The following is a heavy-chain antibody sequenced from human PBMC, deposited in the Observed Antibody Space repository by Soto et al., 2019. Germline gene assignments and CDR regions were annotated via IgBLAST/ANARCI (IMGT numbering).Heavy chain of an antibody. Sequence: QVPLVQSGGEVKKPGASVKVSCKASGYTFSAYGISWVRQTPGQGLEWMGWISVYNGNTNYGPKVQGRVTMTPDTSTTTAYMELRSLRSDDTAVYYCARRHQFGSGWPFDYWCQGTLLIVSS. CDR3: ARRHQFGSGWPFDY. J-gene: IGHJ4*02. D-gene: IGHD6-19*01. CDR1: GYTFSAYG. CDR2: ISVYNGNT. V-gene: IGHV1-18*01.